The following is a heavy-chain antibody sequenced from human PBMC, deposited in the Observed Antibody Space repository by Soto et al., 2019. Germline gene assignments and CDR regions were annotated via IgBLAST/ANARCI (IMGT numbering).Heavy chain of an antibody. D-gene: IGHD2-15*01. CDR3: ASRLEYCSGGSCYSGEDY. Sequence: QVQLQESGPGLVKPSGTLSLTCAVSSGSISSSNWWSWVRQPPGKGLEWIGEIYHSGSTNYNPSLKSRVTISVDKSKNQFSLKLSSVTAADTAVYYCASRLEYCSGGSCYSGEDYWGQGTLVTVSS. CDR1: SGSISSSNW. J-gene: IGHJ4*02. CDR2: IYHSGST. V-gene: IGHV4-4*02.